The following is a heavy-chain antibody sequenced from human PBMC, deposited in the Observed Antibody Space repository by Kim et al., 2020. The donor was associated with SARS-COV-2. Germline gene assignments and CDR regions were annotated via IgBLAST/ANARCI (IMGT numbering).Heavy chain of an antibody. J-gene: IGHJ6*02. CDR3: AREGGCGGDCYSTHYYYYYGMDV. D-gene: IGHD2-21*02. V-gene: IGHV1-69*13. CDR2: IIPIFGTA. Sequence: SVKVSCKASGGTFSSYAISWVRQAPGQGLEWMGGIIPIFGTANYAQKFQGRVTITADESTSTAYMELSSLRSEDTAVYYCAREGGCGGDCYSTHYYYYYGMDVWGQGTTVTVSS. CDR1: GGTFSSYA.